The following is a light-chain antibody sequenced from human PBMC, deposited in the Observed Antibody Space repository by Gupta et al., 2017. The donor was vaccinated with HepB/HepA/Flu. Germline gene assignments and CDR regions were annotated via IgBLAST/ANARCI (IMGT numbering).Light chain of an antibody. J-gene: IGLJ2*01. V-gene: IGLV3-21*02. Sequence: HVLTQPPSVSLAPGETARIACGGDNIEIYSVHWYQQKPGQAPVLVVYDDSGRPSGIPERFSGSNSGNTATLTINRVEAGDEADYYCQDWHTASDHMLFGGGTKLTVL. CDR2: DDS. CDR3: QDWHTASDHML. CDR1: NIEIYS.